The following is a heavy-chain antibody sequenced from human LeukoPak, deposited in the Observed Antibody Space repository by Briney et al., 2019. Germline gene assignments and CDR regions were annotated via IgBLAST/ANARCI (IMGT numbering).Heavy chain of an antibody. J-gene: IGHJ4*02. CDR2: ISAYNGNT. Sequence: GASVKVSCKASGYTFTSYGISWVRQALGQGLEWMGWISAYNGNTNYAQKLQGRVTMTTDTSTSTAYMELRSLRSDDTAVYYCARMMGDWYYYDSSGYSSWGQGTLVTVSS. V-gene: IGHV1-18*01. CDR1: GYTFTSYG. D-gene: IGHD3-22*01. CDR3: ARMMGDWYYYDSSGYSS.